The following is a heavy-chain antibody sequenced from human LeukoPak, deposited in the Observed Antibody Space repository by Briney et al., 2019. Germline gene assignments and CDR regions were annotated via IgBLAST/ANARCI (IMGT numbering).Heavy chain of an antibody. CDR3: ARETPEEENTVGATMAPYFDY. V-gene: IGHV1-69*06. Sequence: GASVRVSCKASGGTFSSYAISWVRRAPGQGLEWMGGIIPIFGTANYAQKFQGRVTITADKSASTAYMELSSLRSGDTAVYYCARETPEEENTVGATMAPYFDYWGQGTLSPSPQ. CDR1: GGTFSSYA. J-gene: IGHJ4*02. D-gene: IGHD1-26*01. CDR2: IIPIFGTA.